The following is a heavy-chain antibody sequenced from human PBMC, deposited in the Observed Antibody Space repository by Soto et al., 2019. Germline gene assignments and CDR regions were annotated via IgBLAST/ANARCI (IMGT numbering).Heavy chain of an antibody. CDR1: GGSISSYY. CDR3: AGASDRIGVAGIIFDY. Sequence: SETLSLTCTVSGGSISSYYWSWIRQPPGKGLEWIGYIYYSGSTNYNPSLQSRVTISVNKSNNHFSRKLSXLTGAYTVLYYSAGASDRIGVAGIIFDYLGQGTLVTVSS. V-gene: IGHV4-59*01. J-gene: IGHJ4*02. D-gene: IGHD6-19*01. CDR2: IYYSGST.